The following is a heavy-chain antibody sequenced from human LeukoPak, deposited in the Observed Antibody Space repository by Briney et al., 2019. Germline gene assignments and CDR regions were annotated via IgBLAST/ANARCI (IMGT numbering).Heavy chain of an antibody. J-gene: IGHJ4*02. Sequence: GGSVKVSCKASGYTFTSYDINWVRQATGQRLEWMGWMNPNSGNTGYAQKFQGRVTMTRNTSISTAYMELSSLRSEDTAVYYCARGGRTYYYGSGSYFDWGQGTLVTVSS. CDR1: GYTFTSYD. D-gene: IGHD3-10*01. CDR2: MNPNSGNT. V-gene: IGHV1-8*01. CDR3: ARGGRTYYYGSGSYFD.